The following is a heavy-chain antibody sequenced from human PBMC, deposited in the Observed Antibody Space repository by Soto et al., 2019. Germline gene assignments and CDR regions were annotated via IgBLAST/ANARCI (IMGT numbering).Heavy chain of an antibody. V-gene: IGHV1-2*02. CDR1: GYTFTDYF. J-gene: IGHJ5*02. Sequence: GASVKVSCKASGYTFTDYFIHWVRQAPGQGFEWMGWINPHSRGTNYAQKFQGRVTMTRDTSNSTAYMELRGLTSDDTAVYYCARVTLKAGNLFDPWGQGTLVTVSS. CDR3: ARVTLKAGNLFDP. CDR2: INPHSRGT.